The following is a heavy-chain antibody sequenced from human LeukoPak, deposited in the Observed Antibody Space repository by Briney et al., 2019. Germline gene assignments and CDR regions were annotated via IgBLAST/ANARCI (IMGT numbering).Heavy chain of an antibody. CDR3: ARQRWLQLVYFDY. Sequence: PSETLSLTCTASGGSFNSSTYSWGWLRQPPGKELEWLSSIYYSGSTYNNPSLKSRVTISINMSKNQYSLKLSSGTAADTAVYYCARQRWLQLVYFDYWGQGTLVTVSS. CDR2: IYYSGST. V-gene: IGHV4-39*07. CDR1: GGSFNSSTYS. D-gene: IGHD5-24*01. J-gene: IGHJ4*02.